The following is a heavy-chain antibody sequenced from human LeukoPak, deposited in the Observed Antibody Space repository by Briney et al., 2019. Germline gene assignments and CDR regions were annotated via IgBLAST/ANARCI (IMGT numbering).Heavy chain of an antibody. D-gene: IGHD6-19*01. J-gene: IGHJ4*02. CDR3: ARVAYVGSGWYQY. V-gene: IGHV1-8*02. CDR2: MNPNSGNT. CDR1: GGTFSSYA. Sequence: ASVKVSCKASGGTFSSYAISWVRQATGQGLEWMGWMNPNSGNTGYAQKFQGRVTMTRNTSISTAYMELSSLRSEDTAVYYCARVAYVGSGWYQYWGQGTLVTVSS.